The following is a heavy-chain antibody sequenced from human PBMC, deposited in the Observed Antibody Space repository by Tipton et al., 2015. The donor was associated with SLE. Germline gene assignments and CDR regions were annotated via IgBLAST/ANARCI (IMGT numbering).Heavy chain of an antibody. CDR3: AKEYYDSGGSLYYFDY. J-gene: IGHJ4*02. Sequence: SLRLSCAASGFTFSSYGMHWVRQAPGKGLEWVAVIWYDGSNKYYADSVKGRFTISRDNSKNTLYLQMNSLRAEDTAVYYCAKEYYDSGGSLYYFDYWGQGTLVTVSS. V-gene: IGHV3-33*06. D-gene: IGHD3-22*01. CDR2: IWYDGSNK. CDR1: GFTFSSYG.